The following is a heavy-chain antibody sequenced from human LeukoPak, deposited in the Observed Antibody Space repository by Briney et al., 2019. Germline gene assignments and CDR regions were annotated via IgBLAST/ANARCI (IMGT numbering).Heavy chain of an antibody. CDR2: IIPIFGTA. J-gene: IGHJ6*04. D-gene: IGHD1-1*01. Sequence: GSSVKVSCKASGGTFSSYAISWVRQAPGQGPEWMGGIIPIFGTANYAQKFQGRVTITADKSTSTAYMELSSLRSEDTAVYYCASVGRGTAGLGMDVWGKGTTVTVSS. V-gene: IGHV1-69*06. CDR3: ASVGRGTAGLGMDV. CDR1: GGTFSSYA.